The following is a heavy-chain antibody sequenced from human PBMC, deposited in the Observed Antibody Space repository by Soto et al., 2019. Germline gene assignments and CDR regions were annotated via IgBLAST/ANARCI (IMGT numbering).Heavy chain of an antibody. V-gene: IGHV3-33*01. CDR1: GFTFSSYG. Sequence: GGSLRLSCAASGFTFSSYGMHWVRQAPGKGLEWVAVIWYDGSNKYYADSVKGRFTISRDNSKNTLYLQMNSLRAEDTAVYYCARADSRPIYGDYLSFMDVWGKGNTVTVSS. D-gene: IGHD4-17*01. J-gene: IGHJ6*03. CDR2: IWYDGSNK. CDR3: ARADSRPIYGDYLSFMDV.